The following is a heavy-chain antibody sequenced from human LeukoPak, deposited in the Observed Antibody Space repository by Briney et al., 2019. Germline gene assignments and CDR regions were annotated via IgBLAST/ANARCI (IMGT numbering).Heavy chain of an antibody. CDR1: TFTFSSYW. CDR2: IKQDGSEK. D-gene: IGHD3-10*01. J-gene: IGHJ4*02. CDR3: ARNYMVRGVIIDY. Sequence: GGSLGLSCAASTFTFSSYWMTWVRQAPGKGLEWVANIKQDGSEKYYVDSVKGRFTISRDNAKNSLYLQMNSLRAEDTAVYYCARNYMVRGVIIDYWGQGTLVTVSS. V-gene: IGHV3-7*01.